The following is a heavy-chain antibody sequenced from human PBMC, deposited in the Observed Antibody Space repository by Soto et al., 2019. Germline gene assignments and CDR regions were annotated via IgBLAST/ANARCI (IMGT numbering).Heavy chain of an antibody. CDR3: GVGDDSSGWYKGSEYFQH. CDR1: GYTFTSYY. V-gene: IGHV1-46*01. CDR2: INPSDGNT. D-gene: IGHD6-19*01. J-gene: IGHJ1*01. Sequence: ASVNVSCKAAGYTFTSYYMHLVRQAPGQGLEWMGMINPSDGNTSYAQKLQGRVTMTTDTSTSTAYMELRSLRSDDTAVYYCGVGDDSSGWYKGSEYFQHWGQGTLVTSPQ.